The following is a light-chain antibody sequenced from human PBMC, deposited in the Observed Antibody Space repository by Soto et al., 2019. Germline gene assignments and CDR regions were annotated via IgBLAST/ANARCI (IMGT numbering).Light chain of an antibody. V-gene: IGKV3-20*01. CDR3: QYYGSSPWT. CDR2: AAS. J-gene: IGKJ1*01. CDR1: QSVSSY. Sequence: EIVLTQSPGTLSLSPGERATLSCRASQSVSSYLLWYQQKPGQAPRLLIYAASYRTTGIPARFSSSGSGTDFTLTISRLEPEDFAVYYCQYYGSSPWTFGQGTKVDIK.